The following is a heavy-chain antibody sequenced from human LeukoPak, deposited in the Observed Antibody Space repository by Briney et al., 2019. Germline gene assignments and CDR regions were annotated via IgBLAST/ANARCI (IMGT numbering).Heavy chain of an antibody. D-gene: IGHD4-17*01. CDR3: AKDPPSTHYGDYLDY. V-gene: IGHV1-69*13. CDR2: IIPIFGTA. CDR1: GGTFSSYA. J-gene: IGHJ4*02. Sequence: SVKVSCKASGGTFSSYAISWVRQAPGQGLEWMGGIIPIFGTANYAQKFQGRVTITADESTSTAYMELSSLRSEDTAVYYCAKDPPSTHYGDYLDYWGQGTLVTVSS.